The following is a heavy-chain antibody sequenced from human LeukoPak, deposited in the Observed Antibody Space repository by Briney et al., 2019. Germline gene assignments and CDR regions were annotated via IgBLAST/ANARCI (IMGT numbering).Heavy chain of an antibody. CDR2: TYYRSRFFD. CDR1: GDSVSSNILA. CDR3: ASCLYYKYDIRFDP. J-gene: IGHJ5*02. V-gene: IGHV6-1*01. Sequence: SQTLSLTCAISGDSVSSNILAWNWIRQSPSRGLEWLGRTYYRSRFFDEYAVFVNGRISISADTSKNQFSLQLDSVTPEDTAVYFCASCLYYKYDIRFDPWGQGTLVTVSS. D-gene: IGHD3-10*01.